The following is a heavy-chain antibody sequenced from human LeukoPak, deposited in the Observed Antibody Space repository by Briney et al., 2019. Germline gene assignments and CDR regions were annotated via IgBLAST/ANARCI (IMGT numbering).Heavy chain of an antibody. CDR3: ARGSLGKSGRAFDI. CDR2: ISSSSSYI. J-gene: IGHJ3*02. CDR1: GFTFSSYS. V-gene: IGHV3-21*01. Sequence: PGGSLRLSCAASGFTFSSYSMNWVRQAPGKGLEWVSSISSSSSYIYYADSVKGRFTISRDNAKNSLYLQMYSLRAEDTAVYYCARGSLGKSGRAFDIWGQGTMVTVSS. D-gene: IGHD1-26*01.